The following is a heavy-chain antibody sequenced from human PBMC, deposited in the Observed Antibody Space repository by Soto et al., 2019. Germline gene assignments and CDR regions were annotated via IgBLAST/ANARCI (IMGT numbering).Heavy chain of an antibody. Sequence: TSETLSLTCTVSGGSISSYYWSWIRQPPGKGLEWIGYIYYSGSTNYNPSLKSRVTISVDTSKNQFSLKLSSVTAADTAVYYCARDMNNDWFDPWGQGTLVTVSS. D-gene: IGHD2-8*01. CDR3: ARDMNNDWFDP. CDR2: IYYSGST. J-gene: IGHJ5*02. CDR1: GGSISSYY. V-gene: IGHV4-59*01.